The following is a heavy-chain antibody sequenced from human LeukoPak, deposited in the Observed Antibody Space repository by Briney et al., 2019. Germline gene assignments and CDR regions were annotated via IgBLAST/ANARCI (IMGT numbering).Heavy chain of an antibody. CDR2: LAQDGNNK. V-gene: IGHV3-30*02. Sequence: GGSLRLSCAVSGFTVDTYGIHWVRQAPGKGLEWVAFLAQDGNNKWYVDSAKGRFTISRDNSKNTLYLQMNSLRDDDTAVYYSLKDGWLDGSYWGQGTLVTVSS. CDR3: LKDGWLDGSY. CDR1: GFTVDTYG. D-gene: IGHD5-24*01. J-gene: IGHJ4*02.